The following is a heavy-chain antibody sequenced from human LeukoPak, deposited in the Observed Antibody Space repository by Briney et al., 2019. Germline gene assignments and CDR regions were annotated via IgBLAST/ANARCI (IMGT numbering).Heavy chain of an antibody. CDR3: AKDQAYGGEGDWFDP. CDR2: SSDTT. Sequence: PGGSLRLSCAASGFTFSSYAMSWVRQAPRKGLEWVSTSSDTTYYTDSVRGRFTISRDNSKNTLYLQMNSLRAEDTAVYYCAKDQAYGGEGDWFDPWGQGTLVTVSS. CDR1: GFTFSSYA. J-gene: IGHJ5*02. V-gene: IGHV3-23*01. D-gene: IGHD4-23*01.